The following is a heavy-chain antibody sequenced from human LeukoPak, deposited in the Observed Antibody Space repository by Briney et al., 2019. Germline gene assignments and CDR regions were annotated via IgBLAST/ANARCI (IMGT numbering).Heavy chain of an antibody. CDR1: GFTFTIYT. J-gene: IGHJ4*02. CDR3: ERLGPYYFDY. CDR2: ITTINYI. D-gene: IGHD7-27*01. Sequence: GRTLRLSRASSGFTFTIYTMNGVRQAPGKGLGWVSSITTINYIYSADSVKGRFSISGDNPKNSLYRQMNSLRVEDTAVYYCERLGPYYFDYWGQGTLVTVSS. V-gene: IGHV3-21*01.